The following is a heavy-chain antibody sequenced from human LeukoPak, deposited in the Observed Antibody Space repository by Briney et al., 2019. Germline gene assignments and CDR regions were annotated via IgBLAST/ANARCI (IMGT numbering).Heavy chain of an antibody. D-gene: IGHD6-13*01. V-gene: IGHV4-39*01. CDR3: ARQARYSSSWSY. J-gene: IGHJ4*02. Sequence: SETLSLTCTVSGGSISSSSYYWGWIRQPPGKGLEWIGSIYYSGSTYYNPPLKSRVTISVDTSKNQFSLKLSSVTAADTAVYYCARQARYSSSWSYWGQGTLVTVSS. CDR2: IYYSGST. CDR1: GGSISSSSYY.